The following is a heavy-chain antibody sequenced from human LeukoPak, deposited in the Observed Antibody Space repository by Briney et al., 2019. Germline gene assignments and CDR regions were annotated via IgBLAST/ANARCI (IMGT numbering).Heavy chain of an antibody. D-gene: IGHD6-13*01. CDR2: ISSSSYI. J-gene: IGHJ4*02. V-gene: IGHV3-21*01. Sequence: GGSLRPSCAASGFTFSSYSMNWVRQAPGKGLEWVSSISSSSYIYYADSVKGRFTISRDNAKNSLYLQMNSLRAEDTAVYYCARVGYSSSWKNKLLDCWGQGTLVTVSS. CDR1: GFTFSSYS. CDR3: ARVGYSSSWKNKLLDC.